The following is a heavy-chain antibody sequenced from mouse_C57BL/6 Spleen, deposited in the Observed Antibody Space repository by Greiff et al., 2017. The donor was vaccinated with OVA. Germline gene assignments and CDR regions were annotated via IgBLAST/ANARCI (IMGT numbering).Heavy chain of an antibody. V-gene: IGHV8-8*01. Sequence: QVTLKVSGPGLLQPSQTLSLTCSFSGFSLSTFGMGVGWIRQPSGMGLEWLAHIWWDDDKYYNPALKSRLTISKDTSKNQVFRKIANVDTADTATYYCARIARDYHYAMDYWGQGTTVTVSS. D-gene: IGHD2-4*01. CDR1: GFSLSTFGMG. CDR2: IWWDDDK. J-gene: IGHJ4*01. CDR3: ARIARDYHYAMDY.